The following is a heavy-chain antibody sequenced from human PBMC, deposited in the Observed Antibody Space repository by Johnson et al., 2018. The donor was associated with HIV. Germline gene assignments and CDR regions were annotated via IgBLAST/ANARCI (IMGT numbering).Heavy chain of an antibody. D-gene: IGHD1-26*01. CDR2: IRSDGINK. CDR3: AKGRWELLAGAFDI. Sequence: QVQLVESGGGVVQPGGSLRLSCAASAFTFSSFGMHWVRQAPGKGLEWVSFIRSDGINKYYVDSVKGRFTISRDNSKNTLYVQRNSLRAEDTAAYYGAKGRWELLAGAFDIWGQGTMVTVSS. J-gene: IGHJ3*02. V-gene: IGHV3-30*02. CDR1: AFTFSSFG.